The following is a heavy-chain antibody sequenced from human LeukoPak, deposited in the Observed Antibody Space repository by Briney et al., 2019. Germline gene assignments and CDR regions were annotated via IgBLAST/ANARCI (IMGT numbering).Heavy chain of an antibody. J-gene: IGHJ4*02. CDR2: MYPGDSET. CDR1: GYIFTTYW. Sequence: GESLKISCKISGYIFTTYWIAWVRQMPGKGLEWMGIMYPGDSETRYSPSFQGQVTISADKSISTAYLQWISLKASDTAICYCARHRGSGGYWCGGNCWDFDYWGQGTLVTVSS. CDR3: ARHRGSGGYWCGGNCWDFDY. D-gene: IGHD2-15*01. V-gene: IGHV5-51*01.